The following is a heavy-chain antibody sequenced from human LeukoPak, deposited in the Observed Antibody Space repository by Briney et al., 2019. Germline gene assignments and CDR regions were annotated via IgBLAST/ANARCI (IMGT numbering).Heavy chain of an antibody. J-gene: IGHJ4*02. V-gene: IGHV4-4*09. D-gene: IGHD3-10*01. CDR1: GGSITSYF. CDR2: IYTDGTT. CDR3: ARHFGGFVESAYDC. Sequence: SETLSLTCTVSGGSITSYFWSWIRQPPGKRLEWIGYIYTDGTTNSNPSLKSRVTISLDTSKSQFSLNLTSVTAADTAVYYCARHFGGFVESAYDCWGQGTLVTVSS.